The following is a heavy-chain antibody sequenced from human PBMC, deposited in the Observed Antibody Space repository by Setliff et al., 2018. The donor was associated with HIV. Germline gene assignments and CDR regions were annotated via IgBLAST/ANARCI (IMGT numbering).Heavy chain of an antibody. CDR1: GGSISSYY. V-gene: IGHV4-4*07. CDR3: AGGYIQPCPRLSGCSFADTVSSWRCL. D-gene: IGHD5-12*01. Sequence: TLSLTCTVSGGSISSYYWSWIRQPAGKGLEWIGRFYTSGSTNYNPSLTSRVTMSVDTSKNQFSLKVSSVTAADTAVYYCAGGYIQPCPRLSGCSFADTVSSWRCLW. J-gene: IGHJ2*01. CDR2: FYTSGST.